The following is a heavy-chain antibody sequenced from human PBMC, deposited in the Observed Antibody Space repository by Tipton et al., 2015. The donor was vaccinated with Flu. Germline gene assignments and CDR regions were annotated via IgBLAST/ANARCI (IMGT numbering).Heavy chain of an antibody. D-gene: IGHD4-11*01. CDR2: SFHTGST. CDR1: GHSIRSDYL. CDR3: ARRDYSNYVSDPKSWFDP. Sequence: TLSLTCTLSGHSIRSDYLWGWLRQSPGKGLEWIGNSFHTGSTYQNPSLKSRVTISVDRSNNQFSLNMFSVTAADTAVYYWARRDYSNYVSDPKSWFDPWCQGILVTVSS. J-gene: IGHJ5*02. V-gene: IGHV4-38-2*02.